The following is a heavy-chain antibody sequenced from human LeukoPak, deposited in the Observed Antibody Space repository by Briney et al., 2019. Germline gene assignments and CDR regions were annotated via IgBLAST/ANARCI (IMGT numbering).Heavy chain of an antibody. Sequence: GGSLRLSCAASGFTFSNYLMQWVRQAPGKGLEWVAVISFDGSNKYYADSVKGRFTISRDNSKNTVYLQVNSLRDEDTAVYYCARDLEAANTYYFDYWGQGTMVTVSS. V-gene: IGHV3-30*14. D-gene: IGHD6-13*01. CDR2: ISFDGSNK. CDR3: ARDLEAANTYYFDY. J-gene: IGHJ4*02. CDR1: GFTFSNYL.